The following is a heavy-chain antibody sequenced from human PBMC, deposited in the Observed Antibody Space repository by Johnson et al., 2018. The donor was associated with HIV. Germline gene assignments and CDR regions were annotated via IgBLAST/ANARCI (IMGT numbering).Heavy chain of an antibody. Sequence: VQLVESGGGVVRPGGSLRLSCVASGFIFSRYVMHWVRQAPGKGLEWVANIKEDGTEKYYVDSVKGRFTISRDNSKNTLYLQMNSLRAEDTAVYYCARDLRWSYDAFDIWGQGTMVTVSS. CDR3: ARDLRWSYDAFDI. CDR2: IKEDGTEK. V-gene: IGHV3-7*03. CDR1: GFIFSRYV. D-gene: IGHD5-24*01. J-gene: IGHJ3*02.